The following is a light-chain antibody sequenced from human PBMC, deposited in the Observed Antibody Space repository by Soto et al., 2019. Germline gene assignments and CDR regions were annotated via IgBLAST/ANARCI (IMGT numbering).Light chain of an antibody. CDR1: QSLSSSF. CDR3: QQYGSSPPFT. V-gene: IGKV3-20*01. Sequence: EIVLTQSPGTLSLSPGERAILSCRASQSLSSSFLAWYQQKPGQAPRLLIYSSSNRATGIPDRFSGGGSGTDFTLTISRLEPEDFAVYYCQQYGSSPPFTFGPGTKVDIK. CDR2: SSS. J-gene: IGKJ3*01.